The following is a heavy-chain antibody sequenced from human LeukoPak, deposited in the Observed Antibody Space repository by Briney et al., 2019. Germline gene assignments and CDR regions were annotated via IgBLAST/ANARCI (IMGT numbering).Heavy chain of an antibody. CDR3: AKDRDWAAWH. CDR2: INDRGIAT. V-gene: IGHV3-23*01. J-gene: IGHJ4*02. Sequence: PGGSLRLSCAASGFTFSNYAMSWVRQAPGKGLEWVSTINDRGIATYYADSVKGRFTISRDNSKNTLYLQMNSLRAEDTAVYYSAKDRDWAAWHWGQGTLVTVSS. CDR1: GFTFSNYA. D-gene: IGHD3-9*01.